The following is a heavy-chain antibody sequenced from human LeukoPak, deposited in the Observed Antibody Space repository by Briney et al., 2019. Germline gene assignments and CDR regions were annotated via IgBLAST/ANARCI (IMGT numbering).Heavy chain of an antibody. CDR2: IIPIFGTA. Sequence: ASVKVSCKASGGTFSSYAISWMRQAPGQGLEWMGRIIPIFGTANYAQKFQGRVTITTDESTSTAYMELSSLRSEDTAVYYCARDGGSSSLGYWGQGTLVTVSS. CDR1: GGTFSSYA. J-gene: IGHJ4*02. CDR3: ARDGGSSSLGY. D-gene: IGHD6-13*01. V-gene: IGHV1-69*05.